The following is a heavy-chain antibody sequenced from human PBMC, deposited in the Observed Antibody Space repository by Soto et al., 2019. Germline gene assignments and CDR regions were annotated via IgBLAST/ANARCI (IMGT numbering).Heavy chain of an antibody. CDR2: MNLNSGNT. J-gene: IGHJ4*02. V-gene: IGHV1-8*01. D-gene: IGHD3-22*01. CDR1: GYTFTSYD. CDR3: ARGRKSTMIVVVVRNFDY. Sequence: VKVSCKASGYTFTSYDINWVRQATGQGLEWMGWMNLNSGNTGYAQKFQGRVTMTRNTSISTAYMELSSLRSEDTAVYYCARGRKSTMIVVVVRNFDYWGQGTLVTVSS.